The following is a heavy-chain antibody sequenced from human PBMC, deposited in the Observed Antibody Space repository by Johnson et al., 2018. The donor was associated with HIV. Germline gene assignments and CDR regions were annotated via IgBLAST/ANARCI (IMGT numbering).Heavy chain of an antibody. CDR2: ISYDGSNK. CDR1: GFTFSSYA. Sequence: QVQLVESGGGVVQPGGSLRLSCAASGFTFSSYAMHWVRQAPGKGLEWVAVISYDGSNKYYADSVKGRFTVSRDNSKNTLYLQMNGLGPEDTAVYYCAKDGRDDAFDIWGQGTMVTVSS. D-gene: IGHD5-24*01. V-gene: IGHV3-30*04. J-gene: IGHJ3*02. CDR3: AKDGRDDAFDI.